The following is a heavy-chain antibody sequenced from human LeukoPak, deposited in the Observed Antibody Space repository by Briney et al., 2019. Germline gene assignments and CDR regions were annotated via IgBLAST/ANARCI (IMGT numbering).Heavy chain of an antibody. V-gene: IGHV3-53*01. J-gene: IGHJ3*02. CDR1: GFTVSSNY. D-gene: IGHD3-22*01. CDR3: ARKNYYDSSYAFDI. Sequence: PGGSLRLSCAASGFTVSSNYMSWVRQAPGKGLEWVSVIYSGGSTYYADSVKGRFTISRDNSKNTLYLQMNSLRAEDTAVYYCARKNYYDSSYAFDIWGQGTMVTVSS. CDR2: IYSGGST.